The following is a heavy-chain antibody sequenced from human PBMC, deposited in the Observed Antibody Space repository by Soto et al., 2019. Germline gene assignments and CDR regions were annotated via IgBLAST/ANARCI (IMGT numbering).Heavy chain of an antibody. CDR3: ARAPNYYYYYMDV. J-gene: IGHJ6*03. CDR2: IKQDGSEK. Sequence: GGSLRLSCAASGFTFSSYWMSWARQAPGKGLEWVANIKQDGSEKYYVDSVKGRFTISRDNAKNSLYLQMNSLRAEDTAVYYCARAPNYYYYYMDVWGKGTTVTVSS. V-gene: IGHV3-7*01. CDR1: GFTFSSYW.